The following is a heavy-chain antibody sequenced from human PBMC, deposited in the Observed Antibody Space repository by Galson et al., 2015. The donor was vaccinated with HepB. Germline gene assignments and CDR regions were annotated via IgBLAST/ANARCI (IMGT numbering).Heavy chain of an antibody. CDR3: ARDLSSRSGYSYGPPGGMDD. CDR2: ISSSGSTI. D-gene: IGHD5-18*01. Sequence: SLRLSCAASGFTFSSYEMNWVRQAPGKGLEWVSYISSSGSTIYYADSVKGRFTISRGNAKNSLYLQMNSLRAEDTAVYYCARDLSSRSGYSYGPPGGMDDWCQGTTFTVSS. J-gene: IGHJ6*02. CDR1: GFTFSSYE. V-gene: IGHV3-48*03.